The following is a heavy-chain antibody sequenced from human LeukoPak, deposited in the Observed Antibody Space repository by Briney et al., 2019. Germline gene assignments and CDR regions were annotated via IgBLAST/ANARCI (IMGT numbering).Heavy chain of an antibody. J-gene: IGHJ4*02. D-gene: IGHD3-22*01. CDR2: ISPYNGNT. Sequence: ASVKVSCKPSGYTFNTYGITWVRQAPGQGLEWMGWISPYNGNTNYAQKFQGRVTMTTDTSTSTAYMELRSLRSDDTAVYYCARGPHERSGYPDDWGQGTLVTVSS. CDR3: ARGPHERSGYPDD. V-gene: IGHV1-18*01. CDR1: GYTFNTYG.